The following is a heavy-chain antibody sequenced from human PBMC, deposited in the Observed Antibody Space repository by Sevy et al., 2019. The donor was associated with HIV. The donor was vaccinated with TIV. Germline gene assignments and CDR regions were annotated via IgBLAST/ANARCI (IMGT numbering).Heavy chain of an antibody. V-gene: IGHV3-48*02. J-gene: IGHJ6*03. Sequence: GGSLRLSCAASGFTFSSYSMNWVRQAPGKGLEWVSYISSSSSTIYYADSVKGRFTISRDNAKNSLELQMNSLRDEDTAVYYCARVAAAGRLIYYYMDVWGQGTTVTVSS. D-gene: IGHD6-13*01. CDR1: GFTFSSYS. CDR2: ISSSSSTI. CDR3: ARVAAAGRLIYYYMDV.